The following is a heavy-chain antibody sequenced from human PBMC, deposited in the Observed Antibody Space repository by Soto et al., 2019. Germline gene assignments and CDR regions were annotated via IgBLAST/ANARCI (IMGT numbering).Heavy chain of an antibody. V-gene: IGHV3-23*01. CDR2: ISSGGGST. J-gene: IGHJ4*02. CDR1: AFTFGTYS. Sequence: GGSLRPSCAPSAFTFGTYSMSWVRQAPGKGLDWDATISSGGGSTYYADSVKGRFSISRDNSKTTLYLQMNHLSAENTAVNYCAEYSEYSGCDGTYFDYWGQGSLVTVSS. D-gene: IGHD5-12*01. CDR3: AEYSEYSGCDGTYFDY.